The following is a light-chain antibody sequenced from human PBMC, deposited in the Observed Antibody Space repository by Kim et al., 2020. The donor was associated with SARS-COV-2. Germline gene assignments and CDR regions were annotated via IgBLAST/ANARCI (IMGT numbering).Light chain of an antibody. V-gene: IGLV2-14*03. CDR1: SSDISDSKF. CDR3: SSYTRSNTYV. Sequence: LSQPASVSGSPGQSITISCTGPSSDISDSKFVSWYQHHPGEAPKLVIYDVSQRSSGVSDRFSASKSGDTASLTISELQAADEADYYCSSYTRSNTYVF. CDR2: DVS. J-gene: IGLJ1*01.